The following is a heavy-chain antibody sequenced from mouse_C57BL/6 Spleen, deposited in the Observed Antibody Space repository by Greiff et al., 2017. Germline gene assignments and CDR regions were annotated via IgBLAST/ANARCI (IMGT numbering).Heavy chain of an antibody. CDR1: GYTFTSYW. CDR3: AGSYYGRSYDWYFDV. CDR2: IYPGSGST. J-gene: IGHJ1*03. V-gene: IGHV1-55*01. Sequence: QVQLQQPGAELVKPGASVKMSCKASGYTFTSYWITWVKQRPGQGLEWIGDIYPGSGSTNYNEKFKSKATLTVETASSTAYMQLSSLTSEDSAVYYCAGSYYGRSYDWYFDVWGTGTTVTVSS. D-gene: IGHD1-1*01.